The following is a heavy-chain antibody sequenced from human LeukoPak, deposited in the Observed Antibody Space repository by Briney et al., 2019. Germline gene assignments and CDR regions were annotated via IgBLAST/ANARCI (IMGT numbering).Heavy chain of an antibody. CDR1: GYTFTGYY. D-gene: IGHD1-26*01. V-gene: IGHV1-2*02. CDR3: ARKKVDGDNWFDP. CDR2: INSNSGGT. Sequence: GASVKVSCKASGYTFTGYYMHWVRQAPGQGLEWMGWINSNSGGTNYAQKFQGRLTMTRDTSISTVYMELSRLRSDDTAVYYCARKKVDGDNWFDPWGQGTLATVFS. J-gene: IGHJ5*02.